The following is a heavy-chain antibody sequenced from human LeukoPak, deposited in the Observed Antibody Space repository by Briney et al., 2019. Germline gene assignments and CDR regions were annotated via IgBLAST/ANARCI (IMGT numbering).Heavy chain of an antibody. CDR2: INTNTRNP. CDR3: Y. J-gene: IGHJ4*02. Sequence: ASVTVSCKASGYSFTNYAMNWVRRAPGQGPEWLGWINTNTRNPTYAQGFTGRFVFSLDTSVSTAHYCARGRGCSDCSCYHDYWGQGTLVTVSS. V-gene: IGHV7-4-1*01. D-gene: IGHD2-15*01. CDR1: GYSFTNYA.